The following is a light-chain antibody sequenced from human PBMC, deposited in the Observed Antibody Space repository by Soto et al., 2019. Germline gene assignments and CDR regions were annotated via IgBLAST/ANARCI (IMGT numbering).Light chain of an antibody. Sequence: QSVLTQPVPVSGSPGASLPLSFTGTSSDVGGYNYVSWYQQHPGKAPKLMIYDVSNRPSGVSNRFSGSKSGNTASLTISGLQAEDEADYYCSSYTSSSTLYVFGTGTKVPV. V-gene: IGLV2-14*01. CDR3: SSYTSSSTLYV. CDR2: DVS. CDR1: SSDVGGYNY. J-gene: IGLJ1*01.